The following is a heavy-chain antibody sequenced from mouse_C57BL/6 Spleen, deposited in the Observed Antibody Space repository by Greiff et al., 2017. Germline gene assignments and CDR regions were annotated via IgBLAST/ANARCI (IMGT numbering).Heavy chain of an antibody. V-gene: IGHV1-64*01. CDR2: IHPNSGST. CDR3: ARYYGSSDWDFEV. J-gene: IGHJ1*03. Sequence: VQLQQPGAELVKPGASVKLSCTASGYTFTSYWMHWVKQRPGQGLEWIGMIHPNSGSTNYNEKFKSKATLTVDKSSSTAYMQLSSLTSEDSAVYYCARYYGSSDWDFEVWGTGTTVTVAS. D-gene: IGHD1-1*01. CDR1: GYTFTSYW.